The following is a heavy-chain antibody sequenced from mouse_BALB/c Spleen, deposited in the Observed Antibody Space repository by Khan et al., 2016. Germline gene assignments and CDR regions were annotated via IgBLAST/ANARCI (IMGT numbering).Heavy chain of an antibody. CDR3: ARMARK. CDR2: IDPPNGNT. CDR1: GLNIKDTY. Sequence: VQLKQSGAELVKSGATVKLSCTASGLNIKDTYMYWLKQRPEQDLEGIGRIDPPNGNTKYDPKFQGKTTITADTSYNPAFLQFRCLTTEDTADYYCARMARKWGQGTTLTVSS. J-gene: IGHJ2*01. V-gene: IGHV14-3*02.